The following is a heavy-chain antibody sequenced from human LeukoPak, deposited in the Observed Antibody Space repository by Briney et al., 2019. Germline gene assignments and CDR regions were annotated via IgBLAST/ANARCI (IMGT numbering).Heavy chain of an antibody. J-gene: IGHJ4*02. CDR2: ISSLSTSI. CDR3: GRDKED. CDR1: GFTFSGYY. Sequence: GGSLRLSCAASGFTFSGYYMSWIRQAPGKGLEWVSYISSLSTSIYYTDSVKGRFTISRDNAKNSLYLQMNNLRAEDTAVCYCGRDKEDWGQGTLVTVSS. V-gene: IGHV3-11*04.